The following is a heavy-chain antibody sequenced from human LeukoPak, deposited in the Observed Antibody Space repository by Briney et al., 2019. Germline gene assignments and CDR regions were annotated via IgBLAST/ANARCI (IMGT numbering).Heavy chain of an antibody. J-gene: IGHJ4*02. CDR3: ARGPLMVRGPFDY. CDR1: GGSISDYY. CDR2: IYYSGST. V-gene: IGHV4-59*01. Sequence: SETLSLTCTVSGGSISDYYWSWIRQPPGKGLEWVAYIYYSGSTNYNPSLKSRVTMSVDASKNQFSLKLRSVTAADTAVYYCARGPLMVRGPFDYWGQGTLVTVSS. D-gene: IGHD3-10*01.